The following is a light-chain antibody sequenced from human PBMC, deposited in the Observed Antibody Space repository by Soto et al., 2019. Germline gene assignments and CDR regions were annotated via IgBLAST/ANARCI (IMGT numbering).Light chain of an antibody. CDR2: KAS. V-gene: IGKV1-5*03. CDR1: QSIASW. J-gene: IGKJ1*01. CDR3: QQYNGYSTWT. Sequence: DIQMTQSPSTLSASVGDRVTLTCRASQSIASWLAWYQQKPGKAPKLLIYKASDLESGIPSRFSGSGSGTEFTLTISSLQPDDFATYYCQQYNGYSTWTFGQGTKV.